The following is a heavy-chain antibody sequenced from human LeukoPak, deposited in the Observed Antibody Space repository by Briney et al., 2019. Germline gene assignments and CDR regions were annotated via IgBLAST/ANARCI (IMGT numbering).Heavy chain of an antibody. V-gene: IGHV3-48*01. J-gene: IGHJ1*01. Sequence: GGSLRLSCAASGFTFSSYGMHWVRQAPGKGLEWVSYISSSSSTIYYADSVKGRFTISRDNAKNSLYLQMNSLRAEDTAVYYCVRDKILAEYFQHWGQGTLVTVSS. CDR1: GFTFSSYG. CDR2: ISSSSSTI. CDR3: VRDKILAEYFQH.